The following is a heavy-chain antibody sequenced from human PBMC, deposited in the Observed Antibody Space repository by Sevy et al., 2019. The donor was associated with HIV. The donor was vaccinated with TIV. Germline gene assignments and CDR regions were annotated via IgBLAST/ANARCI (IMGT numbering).Heavy chain of an antibody. D-gene: IGHD7-27*01. Sequence: GGSLRLSCAASGFTFSNYAMHWVRQAPGKGLEWVAVISYDGSNKYYADSVRGRFTISRDSSKNTLYLQMNSLRAEDTAVYYCARDDHWAFDYWGQGALVTVSS. V-gene: IGHV3-30-3*01. CDR2: ISYDGSNK. CDR3: ARDDHWAFDY. J-gene: IGHJ4*02. CDR1: GFTFSNYA.